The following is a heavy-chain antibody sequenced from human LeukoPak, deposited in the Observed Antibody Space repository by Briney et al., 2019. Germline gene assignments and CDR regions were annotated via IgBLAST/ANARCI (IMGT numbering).Heavy chain of an antibody. D-gene: IGHD3-3*01. J-gene: IGHJ4*02. CDR2: IYYSGSS. CDR3: ARGYDFWSDYYFDY. CDR1: GGSISSYY. Sequence: SETLSLTCTVSGGSISSYYWSWIRPPPGKGLEWIGYIYYSGSSNYNPSLKSRVTISVDTSKNQFSLKLSSVTAADTAVYYCARGYDFWSDYYFDYWGQGTLVTVSS. V-gene: IGHV4-59*01.